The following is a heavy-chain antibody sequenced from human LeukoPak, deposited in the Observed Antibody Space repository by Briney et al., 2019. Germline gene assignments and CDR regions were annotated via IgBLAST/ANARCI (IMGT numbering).Heavy chain of an antibody. D-gene: IGHD1-1*01. Sequence: GGSLRLSCAASGFTFSSYAMSWVRKAPGKGLEWVSAISGGGGSTYYADSVKGRFTISRDNSKNTLYLQMNSLRAEDTAVYYCAISVRPYGMDVCGQGTTVTVSS. CDR2: ISGGGGST. CDR3: AISVRPYGMDV. J-gene: IGHJ6*02. CDR1: GFTFSSYA. V-gene: IGHV3-23*01.